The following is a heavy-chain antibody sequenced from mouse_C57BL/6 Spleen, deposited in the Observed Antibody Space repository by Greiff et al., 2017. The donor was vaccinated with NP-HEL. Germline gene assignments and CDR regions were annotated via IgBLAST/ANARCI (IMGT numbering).Heavy chain of an antibody. Sequence: VQLQQSGPELVKPGASVKISCKASGYAFSSSWMNWVKQRPGKGLEWIGRIYPGDGDTNYNGKFKGKATLTADKSSSTAYMQLSSLTSEDSAVYFCARGATEGWYVDVWGTGTTVTVSS. J-gene: IGHJ1*03. D-gene: IGHD3-1*01. CDR2: IYPGDGDT. CDR3: ARGATEGWYVDV. CDR1: GYAFSSSW. V-gene: IGHV1-82*01.